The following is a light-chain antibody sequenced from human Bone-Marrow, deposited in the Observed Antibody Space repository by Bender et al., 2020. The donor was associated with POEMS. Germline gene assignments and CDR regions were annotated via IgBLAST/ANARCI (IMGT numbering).Light chain of an antibody. J-gene: IGLJ3*02. CDR3: CSYSSTSTLV. V-gene: IGLV2-23*01. Sequence: QSAPTQPASVSGSPGQSITISCTGTSSDVGNDDLVSWYQQHPGKAPKLMIFESTKRPSGISNRFSGSKSGNTASLTISGLQAEDEADYYCCSYSSTSTLVFGGGTKLTVL. CDR2: EST. CDR1: SSDVGNDDL.